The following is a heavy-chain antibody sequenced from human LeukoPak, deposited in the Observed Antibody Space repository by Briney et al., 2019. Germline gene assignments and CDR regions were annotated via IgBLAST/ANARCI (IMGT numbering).Heavy chain of an antibody. CDR3: AREVVLEGATRGYYFDY. Sequence: ASVKVSCKASGYTFTSYYMHWVRQAPGQGLEWMGIINPSGGSTSYAQKFQGRVTMTRDTSTSTVYMELSSLRSEDTAVYYCAREVVLEGATRGYYFDYWGQGTLVTVSS. D-gene: IGHD1-26*01. CDR1: GYTFTSYY. CDR2: INPSGGST. V-gene: IGHV1-46*01. J-gene: IGHJ4*02.